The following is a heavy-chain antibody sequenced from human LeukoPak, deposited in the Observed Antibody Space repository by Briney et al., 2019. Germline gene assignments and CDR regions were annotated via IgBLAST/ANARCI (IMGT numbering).Heavy chain of an antibody. Sequence: PSETLSLTCTVSGGSIGSNYWSWIRQPAGKGLEWIGRIYTSGSTNYNPSLKSRVTMSVDTSKNQFSLKLSSVTAADTAVYYCARDPAVALYFDYWGQGTLVTVSS. V-gene: IGHV4-4*07. CDR2: IYTSGST. CDR1: GGSIGSNY. CDR3: ARDPAVALYFDY. D-gene: IGHD6-19*01. J-gene: IGHJ4*02.